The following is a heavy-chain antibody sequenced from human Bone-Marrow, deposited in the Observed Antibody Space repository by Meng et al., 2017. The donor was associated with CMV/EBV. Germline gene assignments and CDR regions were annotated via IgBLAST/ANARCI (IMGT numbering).Heavy chain of an antibody. Sequence: SVKVSCKVSGGTFSSYAISWVRQAPGQGLEWMGGLIPILGIANYAQKFQGRVTITADKSTSTAYMELSSLRSEDTAVYYCARGGYDFWSGRFDPWGQGTLVTV. V-gene: IGHV1-69*10. CDR2: LIPILGIA. J-gene: IGHJ5*02. D-gene: IGHD3-3*01. CDR3: ARGGYDFWSGRFDP. CDR1: GGTFSSYA.